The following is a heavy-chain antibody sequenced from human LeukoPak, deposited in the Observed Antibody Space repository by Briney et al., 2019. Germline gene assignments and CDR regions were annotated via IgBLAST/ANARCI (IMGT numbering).Heavy chain of an antibody. J-gene: IGHJ4*02. V-gene: IGHV1-2*02. CDR1: GYTFTDYY. CDR2: INPNSGGT. Sequence: ASVKVSCKASGYTFTDYYMHWVRQAPGQGLEWMGWINPNSGGTNYAQKFQGRVTMTRDTSISTAYMELSRLRSDDTAVYYCARSNRDGYNSADYWGQGTLVTVSS. CDR3: ARSNRDGYNSADY. D-gene: IGHD5-24*01.